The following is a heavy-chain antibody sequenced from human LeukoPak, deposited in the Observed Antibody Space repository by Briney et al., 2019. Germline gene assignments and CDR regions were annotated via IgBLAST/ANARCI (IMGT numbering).Heavy chain of an antibody. J-gene: IGHJ4*02. CDR1: GYTFTSYY. D-gene: IGHD3-22*01. CDR3: ARGDDSSGYYLDY. CDR2: INPTGGST. Sequence: ASVKVSCKASGYTFTSYYMHWVRQAPGQGLEWMGLINPTGGSTGHAQKFQGRVTMTRDMSTSTDYMELSSLRSEDTAVYYCARGDDSSGYYLDYWGQGTLVTVSS. V-gene: IGHV1-46*01.